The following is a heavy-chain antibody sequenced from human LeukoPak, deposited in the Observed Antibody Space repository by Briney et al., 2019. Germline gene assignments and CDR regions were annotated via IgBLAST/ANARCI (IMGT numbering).Heavy chain of an antibody. CDR2: MNPNSGNT. D-gene: IGHD6-13*01. J-gene: IGHJ3*02. Sequence: ASVKVSCKASGYTFTSYDINWVRQATGQGLEWMGWMNPNSGNTGYAQKFQGRVTMTRNTSITTAYMELSSLRSENTAVYYCARGYSKNAFDIWAQGTMVTVSS. CDR3: ARGYSKNAFDI. CDR1: GYTFTSYD. V-gene: IGHV1-8*01.